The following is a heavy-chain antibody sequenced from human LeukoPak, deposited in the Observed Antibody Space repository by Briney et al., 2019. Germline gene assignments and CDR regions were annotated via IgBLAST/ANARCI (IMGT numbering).Heavy chain of an antibody. V-gene: IGHV4-39*01. CDR1: GGSISSGNYY. CDR3: ARSGTYYRTFDF. D-gene: IGHD1-26*01. J-gene: IGHJ4*02. CDR2: IYYSGSI. Sequence: SETLSLTCTVSGGSISSGNYYWNWIRQPPGKGLEWIGSIYYSGSIYYNPSLKSRVTVSVDTSKNQFSLKLSSVTATDTAVYYCARSGTYYRTFDFWGQGTLVTVSS.